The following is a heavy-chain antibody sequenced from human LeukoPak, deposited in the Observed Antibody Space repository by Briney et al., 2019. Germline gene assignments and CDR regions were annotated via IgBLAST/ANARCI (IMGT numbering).Heavy chain of an antibody. Sequence: GGSLRLSCAASGFTFSSYSMNWVRQAPGKGLEWVSYISSSSSTIYYADSVKGRFTISRDNAKNSLYLQMNSLRAEDTAVYYCAREPYIVVVRAATNPGYFQHWGQGTLVTVSS. CDR2: ISSSSSTI. CDR1: GFTFSSYS. D-gene: IGHD2-2*01. V-gene: IGHV3-48*01. CDR3: AREPYIVVVRAATNPGYFQH. J-gene: IGHJ1*01.